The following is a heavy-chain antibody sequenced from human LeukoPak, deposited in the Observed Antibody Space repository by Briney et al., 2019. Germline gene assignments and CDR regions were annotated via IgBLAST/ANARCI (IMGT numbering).Heavy chain of an antibody. CDR3: ARDSGAGGYYCHYSMDV. CDR2: ISSSSSYI. J-gene: IGHJ6*04. Sequence: GGSLRLSCAASGFTFSSYSLSWVRQAPGKGLEWVSSISSSSSYIYYADSVKGRFTLSRDNAKNSLYLQMNSLRAEDTAVYYCARDSGAGGYYCHYSMDVWGKGTTVTVTS. D-gene: IGHD7-27*01. V-gene: IGHV3-21*01. CDR1: GFTFSSYS.